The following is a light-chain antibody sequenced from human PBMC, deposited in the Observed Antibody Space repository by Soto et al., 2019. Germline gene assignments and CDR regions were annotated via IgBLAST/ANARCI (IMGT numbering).Light chain of an antibody. CDR3: TSYTISSTLRYV. V-gene: IGLV2-14*01. Sequence: QSVLTQPASVSGSPGQSITISCTGTSSDVGAYKYVSWYQQHPGKAPRLMMYDVSNRPSGVSTRFSGSKSGNTASLTISGLQAEDEADYYCTSYTISSTLRYVFGTGTKVTV. CDR1: SSDVGAYKY. J-gene: IGLJ1*01. CDR2: DVS.